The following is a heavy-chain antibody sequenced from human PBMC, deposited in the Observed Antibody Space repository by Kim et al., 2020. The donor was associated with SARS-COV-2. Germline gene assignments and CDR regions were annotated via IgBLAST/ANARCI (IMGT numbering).Heavy chain of an antibody. D-gene: IGHD2-8*01. Sequence: GGSLRLSCAASGFTFGDYAMHWVRQAPGKGLEWVSGISWNSGSIGYADSVKGRFTISRDNAKNSLYLQMNSLRAEDTALYYCAKDLGYCTNGVCYTFDCWGQGTLVTVSS. CDR2: ISWNSGSI. CDR1: GFTFGDYA. V-gene: IGHV3-9*01. J-gene: IGHJ4*02. CDR3: AKDLGYCTNGVCYTFDC.